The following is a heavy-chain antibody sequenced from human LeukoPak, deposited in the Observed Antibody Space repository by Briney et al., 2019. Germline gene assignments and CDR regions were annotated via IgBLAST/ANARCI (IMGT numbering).Heavy chain of an antibody. V-gene: IGHV4-61*01. CDR3: ARAGVLYYYGSGKRGMDV. D-gene: IGHD3-10*01. CDR1: GNYX. CDR2: IYYSGDT. Sequence: GNYXWSWIRQPPGKGLEWIGYIYYSGDTNYNPSLKSRVTISVDTSKNQFSLKLSSVTAADTAVYYCARAGVLYYYGSGKRGMDVWGQGTTVTVSS. J-gene: IGHJ6*02.